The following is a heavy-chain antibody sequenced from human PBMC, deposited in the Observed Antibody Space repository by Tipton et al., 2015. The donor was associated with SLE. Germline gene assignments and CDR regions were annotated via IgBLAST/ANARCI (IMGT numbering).Heavy chain of an antibody. J-gene: IGHJ3*02. D-gene: IGHD6-19*01. Sequence: SLRLSCAASGFSFSHYGMHWVRQPPGKGLEWVAIIWHDGRIEKYADSVKGRFTASRDNSKNMVYLQMSSLRTEDTAVYFCAKEVDVAGPGDDVFDIWGHGTLVTISA. CDR1: GFSFSHYG. CDR3: AKEVDVAGPGDDVFDI. V-gene: IGHV3-33*06. CDR2: IWHDGRIE.